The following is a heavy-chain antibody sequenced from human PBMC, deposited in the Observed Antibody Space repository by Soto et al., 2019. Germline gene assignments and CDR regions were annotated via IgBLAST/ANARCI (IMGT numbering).Heavy chain of an antibody. D-gene: IGHD2-15*01. CDR3: ARRSYGYCSGCSCYRYGAFDI. CDR2: INHSGST. J-gene: IGHJ3*02. CDR1: GGSFSGYY. Sequence: SETLSLTCAVYGGSFSGYYWSWIRQPPGKGLEWIGEINHSGSTNYNPSLKSRVTISVDTSKNQFSLKLSSVTAADTAVYYCARRSYGYCSGCSCYRYGAFDIWGQGTMVPVSS. V-gene: IGHV4-34*01.